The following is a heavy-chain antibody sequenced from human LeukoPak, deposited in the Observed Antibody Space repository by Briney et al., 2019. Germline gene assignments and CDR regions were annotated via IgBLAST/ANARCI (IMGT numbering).Heavy chain of an antibody. Sequence: GGSLRLSCAASGFTFSSYSMNWVRQAPGKGLEWVSSISSSSSYIYYADSVKGRFTTSRDNAKNSLYLQMNSLRAEDTAVYYCARANTDRARGVNGDYWGQGTLVTVSS. CDR1: GFTFSSYS. J-gene: IGHJ4*02. CDR2: ISSSSSYI. V-gene: IGHV3-21*01. CDR3: ARANTDRARGVNGDY. D-gene: IGHD3-10*01.